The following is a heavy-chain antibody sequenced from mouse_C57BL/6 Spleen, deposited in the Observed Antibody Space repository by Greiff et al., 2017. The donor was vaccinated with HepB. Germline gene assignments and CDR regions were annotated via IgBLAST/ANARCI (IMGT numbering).Heavy chain of an antibody. V-gene: IGHV5-4*03. D-gene: IGHD4-1*01. CDR2: ISDGGSYT. CDR3: ARDGANWGYAMDY. J-gene: IGHJ4*01. Sequence: EVKLKESGGGLVKPGGSLKLSCAASGFTFSSYAMSWVRQTPEKRLEWVATISDGGSYTYYPDNVKGRCTISRDNAKNNLYLQMSHLKSEDTAMYYCARDGANWGYAMDYWGQGTSVTVSS. CDR1: GFTFSSYA.